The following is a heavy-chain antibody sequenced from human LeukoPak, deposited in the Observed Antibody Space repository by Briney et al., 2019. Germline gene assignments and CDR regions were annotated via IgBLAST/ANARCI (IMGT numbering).Heavy chain of an antibody. CDR1: GFTFSSYG. J-gene: IGHJ4*02. Sequence: PGRSLRLSCAASGFTFSSYGMHWVRQAPGKGLEWVAVISYDGSNKYYADSVKGRFAISRDNSKNTLYLQMNSLRAEDTAVYYCARDRQDTAMVTLFDYWGQGTLVTVSS. V-gene: IGHV3-30*03. CDR2: ISYDGSNK. D-gene: IGHD5-18*01. CDR3: ARDRQDTAMVTLFDY.